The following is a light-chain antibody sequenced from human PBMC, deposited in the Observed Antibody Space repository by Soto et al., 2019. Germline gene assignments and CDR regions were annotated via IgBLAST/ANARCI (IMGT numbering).Light chain of an antibody. J-gene: IGKJ4*01. CDR1: QSVSSK. V-gene: IGKV3-15*01. CDR3: QQYDSWPPFT. Sequence: EILMTQSPATLSLSPGERATLSCRASQSVSSKLAWYQQRRGQAPRLLIYGASSRATGIPARFSGSGSGTEFTLTISSLQSEDFAVYYCQQYDSWPPFTFGGGTKVETK. CDR2: GAS.